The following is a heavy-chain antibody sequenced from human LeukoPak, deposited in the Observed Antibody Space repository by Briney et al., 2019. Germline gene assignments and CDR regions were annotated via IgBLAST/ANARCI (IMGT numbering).Heavy chain of an antibody. CDR3: ARESSLTGAYFDW. CDR2: IWYDGTNK. V-gene: IGHV3-33*01. Sequence: GGSLRLSCAASGFALSNYGMHWVRQAPGKGLEWVAVIWYDGTNKQYVDSVKGRFTISRDNSENTLYLQMNSLRDEDTAVYYCARESSLTGAYFDWWGQGTLVTVSS. CDR1: GFALSNYG. D-gene: IGHD3-10*01. J-gene: IGHJ4*02.